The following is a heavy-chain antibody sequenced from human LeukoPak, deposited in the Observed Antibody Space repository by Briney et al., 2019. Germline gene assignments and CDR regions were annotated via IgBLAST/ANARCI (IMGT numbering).Heavy chain of an antibody. J-gene: IGHJ4*02. CDR3: ARVSSSGYYYLNFDY. D-gene: IGHD3-22*01. V-gene: IGHV1-2*02. CDR2: INPNSGGT. CDR1: GYTFTTYY. Sequence: ASVKVSCKASGYTFTTYYMHWLRQAPGQGLEWMGWINPNSGGTNYAQKFQGRVTMTRDTSVSTAYMELSRLRSDDTAVYYCARVSSSGYYYLNFDYWGQGTLVTVSS.